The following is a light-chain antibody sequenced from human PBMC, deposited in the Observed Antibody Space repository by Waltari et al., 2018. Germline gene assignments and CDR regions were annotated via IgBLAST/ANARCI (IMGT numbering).Light chain of an antibody. CDR1: QTISIY. J-gene: IGKJ1*01. V-gene: IGKV1-9*01. Sequence: IQLTQSPSFLSASVGDRVTITCRASQTISIYLAWYQQKPGKAPKLLIYAASTLQRGVPSRFSGSASGTEFSLTISSLQPEDSATYYCLQYKSLWTFGQGTKVQTK. CDR3: LQYKSLWT. CDR2: AAS.